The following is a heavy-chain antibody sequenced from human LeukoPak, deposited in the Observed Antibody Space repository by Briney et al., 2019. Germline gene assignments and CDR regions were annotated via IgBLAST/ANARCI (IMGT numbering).Heavy chain of an antibody. CDR1: GYTFTSYA. V-gene: IGHV1-18*01. D-gene: IGHD3-22*01. Sequence: ASVKVSCKASGYTFTSYAISWVRQAPGQGLEWMGWISAYNGSTNYAQKLQGRVTMTTDTSTSTAYMELRSLRSDDTAVYFCARDGYYYDSSGIGINAFDIWAQGTMVTVSS. CDR2: ISAYNGST. CDR3: ARDGYYYDSSGIGINAFDI. J-gene: IGHJ3*02.